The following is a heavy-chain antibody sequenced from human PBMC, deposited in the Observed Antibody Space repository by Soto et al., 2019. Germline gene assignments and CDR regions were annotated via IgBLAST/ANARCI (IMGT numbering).Heavy chain of an antibody. J-gene: IGHJ5*02. Sequence: LSLTCTVSGGSISSGGYYWSWIRQHPGKGLEWIGYIYYSGSTYYNPSLKSRVTISVDTSKNQFSLKLSSVTAADTAVYYCASRYCSSTSCPAEFDPWGQGTLVTVSS. D-gene: IGHD2-2*01. CDR3: ASRYCSSTSCPAEFDP. V-gene: IGHV4-31*03. CDR1: GGSISSGGYY. CDR2: IYYSGST.